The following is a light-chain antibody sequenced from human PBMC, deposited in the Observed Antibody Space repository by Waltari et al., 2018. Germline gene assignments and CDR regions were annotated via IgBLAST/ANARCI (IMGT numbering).Light chain of an antibody. CDR3: SSYTSSSSYV. CDR2: DVT. V-gene: IGLV2-14*01. Sequence: QSALTQPASVSGSPGQSLTISCTGTSSHVGGYNHVSWYQQHPGKAPKLMFYDVTKRPAGVFTRFSGSKSANTGSLTVSGLQAEDEADYYCSSYTSSSSYVFGTGTKVTVL. J-gene: IGLJ1*01. CDR1: SSHVGGYNH.